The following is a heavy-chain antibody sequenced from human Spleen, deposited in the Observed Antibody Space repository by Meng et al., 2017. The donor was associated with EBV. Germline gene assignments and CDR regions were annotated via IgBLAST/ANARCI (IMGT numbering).Heavy chain of an antibody. J-gene: IGHJ4*02. V-gene: IGHV3-21*01. Sequence: EVQLVESGGGLVKPGGSLRLSCAASGFTFSSYSMNWVRQAPGKGLEWVSSISSASSYIYYADSVKGRFTISRDNTKNSLYLQINSLRDEDTAVYFCARAKDYYDSSGQDYWGQGTLVTVDS. CDR2: ISSASSYI. CDR3: ARAKDYYDSSGQDY. D-gene: IGHD3-22*01. CDR1: GFTFSSYS.